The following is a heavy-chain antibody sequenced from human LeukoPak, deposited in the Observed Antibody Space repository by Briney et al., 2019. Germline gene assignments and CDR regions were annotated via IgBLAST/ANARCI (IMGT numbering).Heavy chain of an antibody. D-gene: IGHD4-17*01. V-gene: IGHV1-18*04. CDR3: ARDRRQRVYGDYVWFDP. Sequence: GASVKVSCKASGYTFTSYGISWVRQAPGQGLEWMGWISAYNCNTNYAQKLQGRVTMTTDTSTSTAYMELRSLRSDDTAVYYCARDRRQRVYGDYVWFDPWGQGTLVTVSS. CDR2: ISAYNCNT. J-gene: IGHJ5*02. CDR1: GYTFTSYG.